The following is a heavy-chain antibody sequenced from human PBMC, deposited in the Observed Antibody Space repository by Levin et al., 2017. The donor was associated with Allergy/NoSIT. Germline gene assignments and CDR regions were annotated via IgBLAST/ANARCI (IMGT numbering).Heavy chain of an antibody. CDR2: IIPIFGTA. CDR1: GGTFSSYA. CDR3: AREGVTAAVGFYLGRFSPGGGNYYYGMDV. J-gene: IGHJ6*02. D-gene: IGHD6-13*01. V-gene: IGHV1-69*13. Sequence: SVKVSCKASGGTFSSYAISWVRQAPGQGLEWMGGIIPIFGTANYAQKFQGRVTITADESTSTAYMELSSLRSEDTAVYYCAREGVTAAVGFYLGRFSPGGGNYYYGMDVWGQGTTVTVSS.